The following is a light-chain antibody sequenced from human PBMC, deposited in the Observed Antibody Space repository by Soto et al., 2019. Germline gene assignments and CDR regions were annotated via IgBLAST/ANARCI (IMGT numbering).Light chain of an antibody. CDR2: DVS. Sequence: QSALTQPASVSGSPGQSLTISCPGPSSDVGGSNYVSWSQQHPGKAPNLMLYDVSNRPSGVSNRFSGSKSGNTASLTISGLQAEDEADYYCSSYTSSSTLVVFGGGTKLTFL. CDR3: SSYTSSSTLVV. V-gene: IGLV2-14*01. J-gene: IGLJ2*01. CDR1: SSDVGGSNY.